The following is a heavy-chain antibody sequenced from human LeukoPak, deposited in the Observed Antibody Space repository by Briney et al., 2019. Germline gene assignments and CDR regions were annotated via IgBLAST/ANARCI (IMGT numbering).Heavy chain of an antibody. CDR2: MYNSGSGST. CDR1: GGSISGYY. J-gene: IGHJ5*02. D-gene: IGHD3/OR15-3a*01. V-gene: IGHV4-4*08. CDR3: ARDSGFWTFDP. Sequence: SETLSLTCTVSGGSISGYYWTWIRQPPEKGLEWIGYMYNSGSGSTNYNPSLRSRVSISVDTSKNHFSLKLSSVTAADTAVYYCARDSGFWTFDPWGQGALVTVSS.